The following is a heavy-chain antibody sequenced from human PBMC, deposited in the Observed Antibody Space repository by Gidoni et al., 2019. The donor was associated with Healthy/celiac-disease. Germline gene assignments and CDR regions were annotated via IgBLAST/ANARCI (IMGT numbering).Heavy chain of an antibody. J-gene: IGHJ5*02. CDR2: INHSGST. CDR1: GGSFSGYY. Sequence: QVQLQQWGAGLLKPSETLSLTCAVYGGSFSGYYWSWLRQPPGKGLEWIGEINHSGSTNYNPSLKSRVTISVDTSKNQFSLKLSSVTAADTAVYYCARGNYDFWSGYYPPNWFDPWGQGTLVTVSS. D-gene: IGHD3-3*01. CDR3: ARGNYDFWSGYYPPNWFDP. V-gene: IGHV4-34*01.